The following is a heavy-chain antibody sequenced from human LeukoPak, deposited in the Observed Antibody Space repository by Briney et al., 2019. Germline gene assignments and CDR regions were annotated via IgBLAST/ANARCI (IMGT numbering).Heavy chain of an antibody. CDR1: GFTFSSYA. J-gene: IGHJ4*02. CDR3: AEAAGFFCAGDCYSYY. V-gene: IGHV3-23*01. Sequence: GGSLRLSCAASGFTFSSYAMSWVRQALGKGLEWVSAISGSGGTTYYADSVKGRFTISRDNSKNTLYLQMNSLRAEDTAVYFCAEAAGFFCAGDCYSYYWGQGTLVTVSS. D-gene: IGHD2-21*02. CDR2: ISGSGGTT.